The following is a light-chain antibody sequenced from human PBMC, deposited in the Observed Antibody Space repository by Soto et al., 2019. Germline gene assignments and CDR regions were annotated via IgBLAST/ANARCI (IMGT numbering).Light chain of an antibody. J-gene: IGLJ1*01. CDR2: DVS. CDR3: SSYTTSSTVV. Sequence: QSALTQPASVSGSPGQSITMSCTGTRSDVGSYNYAAWCQQHPGKAPKLMIYDVSNRSSGISNRFSGSKSGNTASLTIAGLQAEDEADYYCSSYTTSSTVVFGTGTKLTVL. V-gene: IGLV2-14*03. CDR1: RSDVGSYNY.